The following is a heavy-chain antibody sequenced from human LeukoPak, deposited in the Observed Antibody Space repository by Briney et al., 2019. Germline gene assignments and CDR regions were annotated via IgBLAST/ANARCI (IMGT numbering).Heavy chain of an antibody. D-gene: IGHD6-19*01. CDR2: IYPGDSDT. Sequence: GVSLKISRTGSGYSFTSDWICWVLHMPGKGLVWLGIIYPGDSDTRYSPSFQGQVTISADKSISTAYLQWSSLKASDTAMYYCARIKEQWLAYFDYWGQGTLVTVSS. J-gene: IGHJ4*02. V-gene: IGHV5-51*01. CDR1: GYSFTSDW. CDR3: ARIKEQWLAYFDY.